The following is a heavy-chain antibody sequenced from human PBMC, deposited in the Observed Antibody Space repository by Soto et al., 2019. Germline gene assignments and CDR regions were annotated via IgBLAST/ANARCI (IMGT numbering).Heavy chain of an antibody. V-gene: IGHV4-34*01. Sequence: SETLSLTCAVYGGSFSGYYWSWIRQPPGKGLEWIGEINHSGSTNYNPSLKSRVTISVDTSKNQFSLKLSSVTAADTAVYHCARGRIGAATNYYMDVWGKGTTVTVSS. D-gene: IGHD6-25*01. CDR2: INHSGST. CDR1: GGSFSGYY. J-gene: IGHJ6*03. CDR3: ARGRIGAATNYYMDV.